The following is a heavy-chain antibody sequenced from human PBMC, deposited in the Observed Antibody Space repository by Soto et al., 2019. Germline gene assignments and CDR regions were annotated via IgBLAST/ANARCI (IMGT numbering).Heavy chain of an antibody. Sequence: GGSLRLSCAASGFTFSSYGMHWVRQAPGKGLELVAVIWYDGSNKYYADSVKGRFTISRDNSKNTLYLQMNSLRAEDTAVYYCARVVVVAAQRAFDYWGQGTLVTVSS. J-gene: IGHJ4*02. V-gene: IGHV3-33*01. CDR1: GFTFSSYG. D-gene: IGHD2-15*01. CDR3: ARVVVVAAQRAFDY. CDR2: IWYDGSNK.